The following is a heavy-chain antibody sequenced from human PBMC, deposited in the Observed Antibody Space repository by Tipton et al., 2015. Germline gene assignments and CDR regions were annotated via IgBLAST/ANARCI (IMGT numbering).Heavy chain of an antibody. D-gene: IGHD3-9*01. CDR1: AYSISSDYY. CDR2: ISHSGNT. Sequence: TLSLTCAVSAYSISSDYYWGWIRQPPGKGLEWIGSISHSGNTYYNPSLKSRVTMSRDTSKNQFSLKLTSVTAADTAVYYCACQDYDSLTRDYQTVDYWCQGTLVTFSS. CDR3: ACQDYDSLTRDYQTVDY. J-gene: IGHJ4*02. V-gene: IGHV4-38-2*01.